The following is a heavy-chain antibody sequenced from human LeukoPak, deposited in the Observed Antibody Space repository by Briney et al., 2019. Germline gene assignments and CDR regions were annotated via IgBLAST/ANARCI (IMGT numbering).Heavy chain of an antibody. V-gene: IGHV4-59*01. CDR2: IYYSGST. CDR3: ARHVSYYYDSSFFDY. Sequence: PSETLSLTCAVYGGSFSGYYWSWIRQPPGKGLEWMGYIYYSGSTNYNPSLKSRVTISVDTSKNQFSLKLSSVTAADTAVYYCARHVSYYYDSSFFDYWGQGTLVTVSS. J-gene: IGHJ4*02. CDR1: GGSFSGYY. D-gene: IGHD3-22*01.